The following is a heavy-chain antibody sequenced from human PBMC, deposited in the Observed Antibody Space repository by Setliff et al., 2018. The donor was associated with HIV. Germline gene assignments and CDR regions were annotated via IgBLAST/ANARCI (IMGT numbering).Heavy chain of an antibody. CDR2: IHYSGST. Sequence: SETLSLTCTVSGGSISSSYWTWTRQPPGKGLEWIGNIHYSGSTNYNPSLKSRVTISVDTSRSQFSLKLSSVTAADTAVYYCTRGRDKYGPIDYWGQGTLVTVSS. J-gene: IGHJ4*02. CDR1: GGSISSSY. V-gene: IGHV4-59*01. CDR3: TRGRDKYGPIDY. D-gene: IGHD3-10*01.